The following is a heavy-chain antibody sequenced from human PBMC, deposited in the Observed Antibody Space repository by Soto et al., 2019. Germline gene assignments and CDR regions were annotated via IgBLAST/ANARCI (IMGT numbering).Heavy chain of an antibody. V-gene: IGHV1-18*01. CDR1: GYTFTSYG. D-gene: IGHD3-22*01. CDR3: ARAVSYYCRMDV. CDR2: ISAYNGNT. Sequence: QVQLVQSGAEVKKPGASVKVSCKASGYTFTSYGISWVRQAPGQGLEWMGWISAYNGNTNYAQKLQGRVTMTTDTSKGTASMALRSLRSYDSSVYKRARAVSYYCRMDVWGQGTTVSVSS. J-gene: IGHJ6*02.